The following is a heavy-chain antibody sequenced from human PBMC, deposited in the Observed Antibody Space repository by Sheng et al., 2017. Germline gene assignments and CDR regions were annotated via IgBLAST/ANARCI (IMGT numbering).Heavy chain of an antibody. Sequence: QEQLVQSGGGLAKPGGSLRLSCEASAFTFSDYYMSWIRQAPGKGLEWLSYSSTDGITTFYADSVKGRFTVSRDNAKASLHLQLNSLRADDTAVYFCARVVLSTNWPEAFDVWGQG. CDR3: ARVVLSTNWPEAFDV. CDR1: AFTFSDYY. CDR2: SSTDGITT. J-gene: IGHJ3*01. D-gene: IGHD2-2*01. V-gene: IGHV3-11*01.